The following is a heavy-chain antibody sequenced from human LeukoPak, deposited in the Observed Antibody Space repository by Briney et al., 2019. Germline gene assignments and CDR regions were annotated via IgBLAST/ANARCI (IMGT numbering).Heavy chain of an antibody. CDR1: GGSISNYY. J-gene: IGHJ5*02. V-gene: IGHV4-59*08. CDR2: IYSIGST. CDR3: ARHPTALVSYGFDP. D-gene: IGHD5-18*01. Sequence: SETLSLTCTASGGSISNYYWSWIRQPPGKGLEWIGYIYSIGSTKYNPPLKSRVTISVDTSKNQFSLKLSSVTAADTAIYYCARHPTALVSYGFDPWGQGTLVTVSS.